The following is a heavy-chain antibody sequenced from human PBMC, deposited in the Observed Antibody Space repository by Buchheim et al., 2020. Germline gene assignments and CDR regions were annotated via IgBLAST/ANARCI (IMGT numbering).Heavy chain of an antibody. CDR2: INPSGGST. Sequence: QVQLVQSGAEVKKPGASVKVSCKASGYTFTSYYMHWVRQAPGQGLEWMGIINPSGGSTSYAQKFQGRVTITRGTSTSTVYMELSSLRSEDTAVYYCARDMEVTVTTFSWFDPWGQGTL. CDR1: GYTFTSYY. CDR3: ARDMEVTVTTFSWFDP. V-gene: IGHV1-46*01. D-gene: IGHD4-17*01. J-gene: IGHJ5*02.